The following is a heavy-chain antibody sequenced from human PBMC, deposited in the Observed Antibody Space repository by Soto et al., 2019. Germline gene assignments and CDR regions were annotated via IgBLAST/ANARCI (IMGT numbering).Heavy chain of an antibody. CDR1: GGTFSSYA. CDR2: IIPIFGTA. Sequence: QVQLVQSGAEVKKPGSSVKVSCKASGGTFSSYAISWVRQAPGQGLEWMGGIIPIFGTANYAQKFQGRVTITADESTSTAYMELGSLRSEDTAVYYCARDRTYYDILTGYYYYGMDVWGQGTTVTVSS. D-gene: IGHD3-9*01. V-gene: IGHV1-69*01. CDR3: ARDRTYYDILTGYYYYGMDV. J-gene: IGHJ6*02.